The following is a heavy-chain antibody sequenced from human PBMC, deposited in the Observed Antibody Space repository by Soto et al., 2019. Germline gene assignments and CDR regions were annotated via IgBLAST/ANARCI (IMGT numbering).Heavy chain of an antibody. CDR3: AKGRASDCPGCTQDY. Sequence: EVQLLESGGGLAQPGGSLRLCCAASAFTFSSYAMSWVRQAPGKGLEWVSAVSGSGDSTYYADSVKGRFTISRDNSKNTLYLQMNSLRAEDTAVYYCAKGRASDCPGCTQDYWGQGTPVTVSS. CDR2: VSGSGDST. CDR1: AFTFSSYA. J-gene: IGHJ4*02. V-gene: IGHV3-23*01. D-gene: IGHD2-21*02.